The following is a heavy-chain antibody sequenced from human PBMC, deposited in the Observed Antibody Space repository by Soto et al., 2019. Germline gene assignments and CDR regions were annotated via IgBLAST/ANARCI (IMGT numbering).Heavy chain of an antibody. CDR1: GGSISSSSYY. CDR3: AIEKVGATSIHVFDI. V-gene: IGHV4-39*01. CDR2: IYYSGST. J-gene: IGHJ3*02. D-gene: IGHD1-26*01. Sequence: PSETLSLTCTVSGGSISSSSYYWGWIRQPPGKGLEWIGSIYYSGSTYYNPSLKSRVTISVDTSKNQFSLKLSSVTAADTAVYYCAIEKVGATSIHVFDIWGQGTMVT.